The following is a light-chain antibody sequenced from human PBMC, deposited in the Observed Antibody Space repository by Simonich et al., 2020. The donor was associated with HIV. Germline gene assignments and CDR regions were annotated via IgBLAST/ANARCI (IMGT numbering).Light chain of an antibody. CDR3: QSYDSSLSGSRV. J-gene: IGLJ3*02. CDR2: GNS. V-gene: IGLV1-40*01. Sequence: QSVLTQPPSVSGAPGQRVTISCTGSSSNIGAGYDVNWYQPLPGTAPKLLIYGNSKRPSGVPDRFSGSKSGTSASLAITGLQAEDEADYYCQSYDSSLSGSRVFGGGTKLTVL. CDR1: SSNIGAGYD.